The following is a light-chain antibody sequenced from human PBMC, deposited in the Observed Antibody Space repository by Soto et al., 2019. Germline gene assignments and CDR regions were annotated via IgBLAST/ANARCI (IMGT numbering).Light chain of an antibody. Sequence: EIVMTQSPATLSVSPGERVTLSCRASQSVAKDLAWYQHKPGQAPRLLIHGASTRATGIQARFSGVGSGTEFPLTISSLQSEDFAVYYCQQYKKWPQTFGQGTRLEI. J-gene: IGKJ5*01. CDR2: GAS. CDR1: QSVAKD. V-gene: IGKV3-15*01. CDR3: QQYKKWPQT.